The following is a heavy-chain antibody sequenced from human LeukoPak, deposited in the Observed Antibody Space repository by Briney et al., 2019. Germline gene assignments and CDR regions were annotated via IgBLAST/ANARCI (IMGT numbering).Heavy chain of an antibody. CDR2: IYYSGST. J-gene: IGHJ4*02. CDR1: GGSISSGGYY. V-gene: IGHV4-31*03. D-gene: IGHD2-2*01. CDR3: ARATGIVVVPAAISFPRYFDY. Sequence: PSETLSLTCTVSGGSISSGGYYWSWIRQHPGKGLEWIGYIYYSGSTNYNPSLKSRVTISVDTSKNQFSLKLSSVTAADTAVYYCARATGIVVVPAAISFPRYFDYWGQGTLVTVSS.